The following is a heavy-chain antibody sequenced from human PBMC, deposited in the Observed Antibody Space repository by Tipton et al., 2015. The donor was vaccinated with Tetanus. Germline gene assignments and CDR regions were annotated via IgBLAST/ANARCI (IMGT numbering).Heavy chain of an antibody. D-gene: IGHD3-16*02. V-gene: IGHV4-31*03. Sequence: TLSLTCTVSGGSISSGGYFWNWNRQRPGGGPEWIGYIYYSGSTYYNPSLKSRVTISLDKSKNEISLRLRSVTAADTALYFCARHMAEHDTRYFDLWGQGTKVTVSS. CDR2: IYYSGST. CDR1: GGSISSGGYF. J-gene: IGHJ3*01. CDR3: ARHMAEHDTRYFDL.